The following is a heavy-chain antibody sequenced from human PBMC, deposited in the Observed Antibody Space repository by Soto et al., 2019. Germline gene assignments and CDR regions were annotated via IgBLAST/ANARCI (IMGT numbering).Heavy chain of an antibody. D-gene: IGHD2-8*01. CDR3: ARDFNGVLTDMRDPGGIDV. V-gene: IGHV4-59*01. Sequence: QVQLQESGPGLVKPSETLSLTCAVSGGSITPYYWACIRHPPGQGLEWIGYIYNSVNTKYNPSLKRRVTILKDTYKSQFSLNLSDVTAADTAVYDCARDFNGVLTDMRDPGGIDVWGRGTKVTVSS. CDR1: GGSITPYY. CDR2: IYNSVNT. J-gene: IGHJ6*04.